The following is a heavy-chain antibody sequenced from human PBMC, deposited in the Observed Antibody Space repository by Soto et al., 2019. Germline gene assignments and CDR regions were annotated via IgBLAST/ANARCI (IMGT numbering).Heavy chain of an antibody. CDR2: MNPNSGNT. D-gene: IGHD2-15*01. J-gene: IGHJ6*02. CDR1: GYTFTSYD. V-gene: IGHV1-8*01. Sequence: ASVKVSCKASGYTFTSYDINWVRQATGQGLEWMGWMNPNSGNTGYAQKFQGRVTMTRNTSISTAYMELSSLRSEDTAVYYCARELPPLYYYGMDVWDQGTTVTVSS. CDR3: ARELPPLYYYGMDV.